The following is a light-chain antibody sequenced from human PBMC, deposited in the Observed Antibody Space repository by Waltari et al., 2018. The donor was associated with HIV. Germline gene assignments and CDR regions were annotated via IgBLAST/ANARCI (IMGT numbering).Light chain of an antibody. Sequence: DIQLTQYPFFLPASVVDRVTIPCRASQGTVWYFAHHQRKPGKAPELLVHGTTTLQAGVPSRFSGSGNWTEFTLTISSLQPEDFATYYCQHLSSYPLFGPGTTMDVK. CDR3: QHLSSYPL. CDR2: GTT. CDR1: QGTVWY. V-gene: IGKV1-9*01. J-gene: IGKJ3*01.